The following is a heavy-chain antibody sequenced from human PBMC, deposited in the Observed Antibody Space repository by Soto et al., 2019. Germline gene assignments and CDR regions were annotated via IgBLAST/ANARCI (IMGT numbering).Heavy chain of an antibody. CDR1: GYTFTSYY. J-gene: IGHJ4*02. CDR2: INPSGGST. Sequence: QVQLVQSGAEVKKPGASVKVSGKASGYTFTSYYMHWMRQAPGQELECMGIINPSGGSTSYAQKFQGRVTMTRDTSTSTVYMELSSLRSEDTAVYYCARVASYYGSGSYYNLDYWGQGTLVTVSS. D-gene: IGHD3-10*01. CDR3: ARVASYYGSGSYYNLDY. V-gene: IGHV1-46*03.